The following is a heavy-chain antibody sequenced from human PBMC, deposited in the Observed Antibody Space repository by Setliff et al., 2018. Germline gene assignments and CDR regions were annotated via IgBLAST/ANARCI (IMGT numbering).Heavy chain of an antibody. J-gene: IGHJ3*02. Sequence: ASVKVSCKVSGYTLTELSMHWVRQAPGKGLEWMGGFDPEDGETIYAQKFQGLVTMTRDASISTAYMELSRLSSDDTAVYYCATPRSGIIDAFDIWGQGTMVTVSS. CDR3: ATPRSGIIDAFDI. CDR2: FDPEDGET. CDR1: GYTLTELS. V-gene: IGHV1-24*01.